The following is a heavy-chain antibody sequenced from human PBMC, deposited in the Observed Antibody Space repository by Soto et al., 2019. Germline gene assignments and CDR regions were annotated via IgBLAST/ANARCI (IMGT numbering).Heavy chain of an antibody. V-gene: IGHV3-72*01. CDR1: GLIFSDYH. J-gene: IGHJ6*02. CDR3: AMLGGWSGGSSGMDV. CDR2: IRRKANSYTT. Sequence: EVQLVESGGGLVQPGGSLRLSCAASGLIFSDYHMDWVRQAPGKGLEWVGRIRRKANSYTTEYAASVKGRFTISRDDSKNSLYVQMNSLKSGDTAVYYCAMLGGWSGGSSGMDVWGQGTTVTVSS. D-gene: IGHD6-19*01.